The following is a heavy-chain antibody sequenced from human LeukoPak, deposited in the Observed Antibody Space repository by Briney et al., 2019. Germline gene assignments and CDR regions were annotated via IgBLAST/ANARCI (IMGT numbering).Heavy chain of an antibody. Sequence: PGGSLRLSCAASGFTFTSYWMSWVRQAPGKGLEWVANIKQDGSEKYYVDSVKGRFAISRDNAHNSLYLQMNSLRAEDTAVYYCARDRGKGEFDIWGQGTMVTVSS. CDR1: GFTFTSYW. D-gene: IGHD3-10*01. J-gene: IGHJ3*02. V-gene: IGHV3-7*01. CDR2: IKQDGSEK. CDR3: ARDRGKGEFDI.